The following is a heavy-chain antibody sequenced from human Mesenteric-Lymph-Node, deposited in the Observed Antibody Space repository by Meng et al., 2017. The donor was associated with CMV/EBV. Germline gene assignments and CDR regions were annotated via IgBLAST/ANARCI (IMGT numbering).Heavy chain of an antibody. CDR3: ARRYTTSSRLDY. CDR1: GRSVGRGGYY. CDR2: IDYSGST. J-gene: IGHJ4*02. Sequence: TVSGRSVGRGGYYWSWIRQPPGKGLEWIGYIDYSGSTTYNPSLKSRVTISLDTSKNQFSVSLSSVTTADTAVYYCARRYTTSSRLDYWGQGTLVTVSS. V-gene: IGHV4-61*08. D-gene: IGHD1-14*01.